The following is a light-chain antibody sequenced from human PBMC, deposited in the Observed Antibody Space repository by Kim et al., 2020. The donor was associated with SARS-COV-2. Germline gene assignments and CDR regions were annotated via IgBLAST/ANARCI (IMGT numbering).Light chain of an antibody. Sequence: QSVLTQPPSVSAAPGQKVTISCSGSSSNIGNNYVSWYQQLPGTAPKLLIYDNNKRPSGIPDRFSGSKSGTSATLGITGLQTGDEADYYCGTWDSSLSGVVFGGGTQLTGL. V-gene: IGLV1-51*01. CDR1: SSNIGNNY. CDR3: GTWDSSLSGVV. CDR2: DNN. J-gene: IGLJ2*01.